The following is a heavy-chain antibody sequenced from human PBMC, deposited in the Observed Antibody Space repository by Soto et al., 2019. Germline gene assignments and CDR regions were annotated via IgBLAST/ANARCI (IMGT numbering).Heavy chain of an antibody. V-gene: IGHV3-23*01. CDR2: ISENGFRA. J-gene: IGHJ4*02. Sequence: GGSPKLGCAASGFTVRSYAVTWARQAPGKGLECVSGISENGFRAHYADSVKGRFTISRDNSKDTLYLQMNSLRPEDTAVYYCAKDLYYYGSGTYYPTDHWGQGTLVTVYS. CDR3: AKDLYYYGSGTYYPTDH. D-gene: IGHD3-10*01. CDR1: GFTVRSYA.